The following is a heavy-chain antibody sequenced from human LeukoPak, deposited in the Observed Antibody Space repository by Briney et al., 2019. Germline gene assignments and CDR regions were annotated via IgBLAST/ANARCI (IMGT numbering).Heavy chain of an antibody. D-gene: IGHD5-24*01. V-gene: IGHV4-34*01. CDR1: GGSFSGYY. Sequence: SETMSLTCAVYGGSFSGYYWSWNRQPPGKGLEWNGEINHSGSTNYNPSLKSRVPISVDTSKNQFSLKLSSVTAADTAVYYCARENEMRSFDPWGEGTLVTVCS. CDR2: INHSGST. CDR3: ARENEMRSFDP. J-gene: IGHJ5*02.